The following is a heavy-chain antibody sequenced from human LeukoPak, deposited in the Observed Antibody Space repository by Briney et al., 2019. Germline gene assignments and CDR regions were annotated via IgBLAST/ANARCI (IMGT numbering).Heavy chain of an antibody. Sequence: SETLSLTCTVSGGSISSSSYYWGWIRQPPGKGLEWIGSIYYSGSTYYNPSLKSRVTISVDTSKNQFSLKLSSVTAADTAVYYCARDPRSTGYGGNFDYWGQGTLVTVSS. CDR1: GGSISSSSYY. CDR3: ARDPRSTGYGGNFDY. V-gene: IGHV4-39*07. J-gene: IGHJ4*02. CDR2: IYYSGST. D-gene: IGHD4-23*01.